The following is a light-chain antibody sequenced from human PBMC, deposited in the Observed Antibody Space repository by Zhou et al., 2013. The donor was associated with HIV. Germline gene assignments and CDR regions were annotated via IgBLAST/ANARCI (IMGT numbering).Light chain of an antibody. V-gene: IGKV1-27*01. CDR2: AAS. J-gene: IGKJ1*01. Sequence: DIQMTQSPSSLSASVGDRVTITCRASQGISNYLAWYQQKPGKVPKLLIYAASTLQSGVPSRFSGSGSGTDFTLTISSLQPEDVAVYYCQQYNKWPPWTFGQGTKVEIK. CDR1: QGISNY. CDR3: QQYNKWPPWT.